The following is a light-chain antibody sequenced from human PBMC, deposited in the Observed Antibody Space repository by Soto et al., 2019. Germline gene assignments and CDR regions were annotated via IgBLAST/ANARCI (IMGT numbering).Light chain of an antibody. CDR1: QSISSY. V-gene: IGKV1-39*01. J-gene: IGKJ4*01. CDR2: AAS. CDR3: QQSYSTPPT. Sequence: DIQMTQSPSSLSASVGDRVTSTCRASQSISSYLIWYQQKPGKAPKLLIYAASSLQSGVPSRFSGSGSGTDFTLTISSLQPEDFATYYCQQSYSTPPTFGGGTKVEIK.